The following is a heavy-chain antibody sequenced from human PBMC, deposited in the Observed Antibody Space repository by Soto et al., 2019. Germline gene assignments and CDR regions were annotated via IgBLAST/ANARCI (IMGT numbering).Heavy chain of an antibody. J-gene: IGHJ4*02. Sequence: EVQLVESGGGLVQPGGSLRLSCEASGFTFSSNGMNWVRQAPGKGLEWVSFISIGSSTINYADSVRGRFTISRDNSKNTLYPQMNTLRDEDTAVCYCATDWGVYASDIRTHIPHLDSWGLGTLVTVSS. CDR1: GFTFSSNG. D-gene: IGHD3-16*01. CDR3: ATDWGVYASDIRTHIPHLDS. V-gene: IGHV3-48*02. CDR2: ISIGSSTI.